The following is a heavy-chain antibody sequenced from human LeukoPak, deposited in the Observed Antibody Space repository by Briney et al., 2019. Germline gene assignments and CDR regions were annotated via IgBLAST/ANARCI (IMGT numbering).Heavy chain of an antibody. CDR2: FYNTGYT. J-gene: IGHJ4*02. V-gene: IGHV3-53*01. CDR3: AKESPSAGLEY. CDR1: GFTVSDNY. Sequence: GGSLRLSCAASGFTVSDNYMTWVRQAPGKGLEWVSVFYNTGYTYCADSVKGRFTISRDHSENTLYLQMNTLRAEDTAVYYCAKESPSAGLEYWGQGTLVTVSS. D-gene: IGHD3-3*01.